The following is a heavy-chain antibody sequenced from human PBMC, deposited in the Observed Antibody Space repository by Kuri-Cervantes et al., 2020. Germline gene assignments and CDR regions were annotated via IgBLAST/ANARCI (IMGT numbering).Heavy chain of an antibody. Sequence: GESLKISCAASGFTFSSYWMSWVRQAPGKGLEWVANIKQDGSEKYYVDSVKGRFTISRDNAKNSLYLQMNSLRAEDTAVYYCARDEGIQRRRKANWGYSVWYFDLWGRGTLVTVSS. D-gene: IGHD7-27*01. J-gene: IGHJ2*01. CDR3: ARDEGIQRRRKANWGYSVWYFDL. CDR2: IKQDGSEK. CDR1: GFTFSSYW. V-gene: IGHV3-7*01.